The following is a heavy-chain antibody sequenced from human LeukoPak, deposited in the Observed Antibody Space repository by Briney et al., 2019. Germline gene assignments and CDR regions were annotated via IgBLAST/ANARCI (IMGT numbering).Heavy chain of an antibody. Sequence: GGSLRLSCAASGFTFSSYSMNWVRQAPGKGLEWVSSISSSSSYIYYADSVKGRFTISRDNAKNSLYLQMTSLRAEDTAVYYCARESWYYDSSGSGLYYFDYWGQGTLVTVSS. CDR1: GFTFSSYS. D-gene: IGHD3-22*01. V-gene: IGHV3-21*01. J-gene: IGHJ4*02. CDR2: ISSSSSYI. CDR3: ARESWYYDSSGSGLYYFDY.